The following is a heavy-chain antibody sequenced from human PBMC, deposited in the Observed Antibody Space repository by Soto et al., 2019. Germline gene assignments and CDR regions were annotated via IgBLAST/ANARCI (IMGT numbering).Heavy chain of an antibody. J-gene: IGHJ4*02. Sequence: PSETLSLTCAVSGGSISSGGYSWSWIRQPPGKGLEWIGYIYHSGSTHYNPSLKSRVTISVDRSKNQFSLKLSSVTAADTAVYYCARVARYGDYSLDYWGQGTLVTVS. CDR2: IYHSGST. V-gene: IGHV4-30-2*01. D-gene: IGHD4-17*01. CDR1: GGSISSGGYS. CDR3: ARVARYGDYSLDY.